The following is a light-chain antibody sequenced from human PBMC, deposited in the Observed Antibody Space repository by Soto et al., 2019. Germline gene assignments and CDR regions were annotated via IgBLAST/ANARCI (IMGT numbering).Light chain of an antibody. CDR1: QGISSY. CDR2: AAS. J-gene: IGKJ4*01. CDR3: QQLNSYRLT. Sequence: DIQLTQSPSFLSASVGDRVTITCRASQGISSYLAWYQQKPGKAPKLLIYAASTLQSGVPSRFSGSGSGTEYTLTISSLQPEDFATYYYQQLNSYRLTFGGGTMVEIK. V-gene: IGKV1-9*01.